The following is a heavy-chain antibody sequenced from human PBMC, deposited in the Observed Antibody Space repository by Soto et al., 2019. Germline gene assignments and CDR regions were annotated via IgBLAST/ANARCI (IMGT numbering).Heavy chain of an antibody. J-gene: IGHJ4*02. V-gene: IGHV3-23*01. CDR2: ISGSGGST. D-gene: IGHD3-22*01. CDR3: AKERDRRGYFDY. Sequence: EVQLLESGGGLVQPGGSLRLSCAASGFSFSSYAVSWVRQAPGKGLEWVSAISGSGGSTYYADSVKGRFTISRDNSKNTLHLQMNSLRVEDTAVYYCAKERDRRGYFDYWGQGTLVTVSS. CDR1: GFSFSSYA.